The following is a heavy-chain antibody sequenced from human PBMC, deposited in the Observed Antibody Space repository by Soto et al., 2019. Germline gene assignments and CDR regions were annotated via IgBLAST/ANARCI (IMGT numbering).Heavy chain of an antibody. J-gene: IGHJ4*02. Sequence: PGGYLRLSCAATGFIVGTNGVDWIRQAPGWGLEWVSSIYHTGGTNYADSLKGRFIISRDNSKNTLYLQMNSLRAEDTALYYCAGHGGFSYLGQGTLVTVSS. CDR1: GFIVGTNG. CDR2: IYHTGGT. D-gene: IGHD4-17*01. V-gene: IGHV3-23*05. CDR3: AGHGGFSY.